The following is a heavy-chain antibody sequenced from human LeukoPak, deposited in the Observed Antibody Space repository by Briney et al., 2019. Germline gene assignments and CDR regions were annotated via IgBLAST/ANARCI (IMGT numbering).Heavy chain of an antibody. CDR3: AGGGENYYYDSSGYPDY. V-gene: IGHV4-61*02. J-gene: IGHJ4*02. D-gene: IGHD3-22*01. CDR1: GGSISSGSYY. CDR2: IYTSGST. Sequence: SQTLSLTCTVSGGSISSGSYYWSWIRQPAGKGLEWIGRIYTSGSTNYNPSLKSRVPISVTTSKNQFSLKRSSVTAADTAVYYCAGGGENYYYDSSGYPDYWGQGTLVTVSS.